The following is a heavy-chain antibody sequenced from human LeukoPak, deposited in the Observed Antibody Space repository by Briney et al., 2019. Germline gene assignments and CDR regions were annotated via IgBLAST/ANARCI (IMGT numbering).Heavy chain of an antibody. Sequence: GGSLRLSCAASGFTFSSYSMNWVRQAPGKGLEWVSYISSGSSTIYYADSVKGRFTISRDDAKNSLYLQMNSLRAEDTAVYYCARGRYASSWYCDYWGQGTLVTVSS. CDR1: GFTFSSYS. CDR2: ISSGSSTI. D-gene: IGHD6-13*01. J-gene: IGHJ4*02. CDR3: ARGRYASSWYCDY. V-gene: IGHV3-48*04.